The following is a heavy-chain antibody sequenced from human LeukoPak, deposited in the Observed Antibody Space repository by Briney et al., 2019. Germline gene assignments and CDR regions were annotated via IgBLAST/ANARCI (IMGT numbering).Heavy chain of an antibody. CDR1: GGSFSGYY. D-gene: IGHD3-10*01. CDR2: INHSGST. V-gene: IGHV4-34*01. J-gene: IGHJ4*02. CDR3: ARVPMVRGADY. Sequence: SETRSLTCAVYGGSFSGYYWSWIRQPPGKGLEWIGEINHSGSTNYNPSLKSRVTISVDTSKNQFSLKLSSVTAADTAVYYCARVPMVRGADYWGQGTLVTVSS.